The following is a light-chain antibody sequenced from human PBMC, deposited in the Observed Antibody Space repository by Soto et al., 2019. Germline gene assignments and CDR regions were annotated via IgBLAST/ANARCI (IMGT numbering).Light chain of an antibody. J-gene: IGLJ1*01. CDR1: SSDVGGSNY. Sequence: QLVLTQPASVSGSPGQSITISCTGTSSDVGGSNYVSWYQQLPGKAPKLMIYDVSDRPSGVSNRFSGSKSGNTASLTISGLQAEDEADYYCSSYTSSSLYVFGTGTKLTVL. CDR2: DVS. CDR3: SSYTSSSLYV. V-gene: IGLV2-14*01.